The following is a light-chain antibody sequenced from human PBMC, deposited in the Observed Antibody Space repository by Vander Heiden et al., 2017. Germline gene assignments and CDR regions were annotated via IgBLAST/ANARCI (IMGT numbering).Light chain of an antibody. CDR3: QAWDSNTAV. CDR1: KLGNKY. Sequence: SYDLTQPPPVSVSPGQTASITCSGDKLGNKYACWYQQRPGQSPVLVIYQDSKRPSGIPERFSGSNSGNTATLTISETQAMDEANYYCQAWDSNTAVFGGGTKLSVL. CDR2: QDS. J-gene: IGLJ2*01. V-gene: IGLV3-1*01.